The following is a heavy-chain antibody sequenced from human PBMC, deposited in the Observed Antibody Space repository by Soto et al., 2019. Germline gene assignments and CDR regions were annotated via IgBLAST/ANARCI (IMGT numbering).Heavy chain of an antibody. CDR2: ISYDGSNK. Sequence: QVQLVESGGGVVQPGRSLRLSCAASGFTFSSYAMHWVRQAPGKGLEWVAVISYDGSNKYYADSVKGRFTISRDNSKNTLYLQMNSLRAEDTAVYYCARDPKMPSCSGGSCYYNYYYGMDVWGQGTTVTVSS. J-gene: IGHJ6*02. CDR1: GFTFSSYA. CDR3: ARDPKMPSCSGGSCYYNYYYGMDV. V-gene: IGHV3-30-3*01. D-gene: IGHD2-15*01.